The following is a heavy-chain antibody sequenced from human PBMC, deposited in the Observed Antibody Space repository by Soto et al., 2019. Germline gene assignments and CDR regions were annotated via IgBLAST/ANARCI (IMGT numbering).Heavy chain of an antibody. CDR1: GGTFSSYA. CDR3: ARDLHGSGSPPFHFYY. CDR2: IIPIFGTA. J-gene: IGHJ4*02. D-gene: IGHD3-10*01. Sequence: GASVKVSGKASGGTFSSYAISWVRQAPGQGLEWMGGIIPIFGTANYAQKFQGRVTITADESTSTAYMELSSLRSEDTAVYYCARDLHGSGSPPFHFYYWGQGTLVTVSS. V-gene: IGHV1-69*13.